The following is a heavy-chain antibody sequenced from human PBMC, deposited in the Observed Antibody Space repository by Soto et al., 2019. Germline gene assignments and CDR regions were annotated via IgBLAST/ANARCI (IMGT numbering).Heavy chain of an antibody. V-gene: IGHV4-30-2*01. CDR1: GGSISSGGYS. Sequence: QLQLQESGSGLVKPSQTLSLTCAVSGGSISSGGYSWSWIRQPPGKGLEWIGYIYHSGSTYYNPSLKSRVTISVDRSKNQFSLKLSSVTAADTAVYYCARGTYYYDSSGPSDAFDIWGQGTMVTVSS. J-gene: IGHJ3*02. CDR2: IYHSGST. D-gene: IGHD3-22*01. CDR3: ARGTYYYDSSGPSDAFDI.